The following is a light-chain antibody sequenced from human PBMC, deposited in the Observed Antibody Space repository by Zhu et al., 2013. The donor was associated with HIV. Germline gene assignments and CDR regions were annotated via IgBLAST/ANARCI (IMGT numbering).Light chain of an antibody. CDR2: DAS. Sequence: EIVLTQSPATLSLSPGKRATLSCRASQSVSTYLAWYQQKPGQAPRLLIYDASKRATGIPDRFSGSGSGTDFTLTISRVEPEDFAVYHCQQYLTSPCTFGQGTKLEIK. CDR1: QSVSTY. J-gene: IGKJ2*02. V-gene: IGKV3-11*01. CDR3: QQYLTSPCT.